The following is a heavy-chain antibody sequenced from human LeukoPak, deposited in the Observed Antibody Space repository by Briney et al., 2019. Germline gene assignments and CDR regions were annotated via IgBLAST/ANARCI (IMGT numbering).Heavy chain of an antibody. D-gene: IGHD6-19*01. CDR3: AREGSSGWYDY. V-gene: IGHV1-2*04. Sequence: ASVKVSCKASGYTFTGYYMHWVRQAPGQGLEWMGWINPNRGGTNYAQKFQGWVTMTRDTSISTAYMELSRLRSDDTAVYYCAREGSSGWYDYWGQGTLVTVSS. J-gene: IGHJ4*02. CDR1: GYTFTGYY. CDR2: INPNRGGT.